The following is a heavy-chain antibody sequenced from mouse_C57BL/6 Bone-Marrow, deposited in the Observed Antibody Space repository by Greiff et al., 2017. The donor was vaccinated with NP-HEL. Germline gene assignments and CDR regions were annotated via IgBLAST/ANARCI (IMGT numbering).Heavy chain of an antibody. CDR1: GFTFSSYG. CDR3: ARGITTVVAWDY. Sequence: EVQRVESGGDLVKPGGSLKLSCAASGFTFSSYGMSWVRQTPDKRLEWVATISSGGSYTYYPDSVKGRFTISRDNAKNTLYLQMSSLKSEDTAMYYCARGITTVVAWDYWGQGTTLTVSS. D-gene: IGHD1-1*01. CDR2: ISSGGSYT. V-gene: IGHV5-6*01. J-gene: IGHJ2*01.